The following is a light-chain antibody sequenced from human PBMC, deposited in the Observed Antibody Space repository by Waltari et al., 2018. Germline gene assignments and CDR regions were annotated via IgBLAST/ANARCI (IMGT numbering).Light chain of an antibody. V-gene: IGKV3-15*01. J-gene: IGKJ3*01. Sequence: EIVMTQSPATLSVSPGESATLSCRASQSVSSNLAWYQQKPGQAPRLLMYGTSTRATGIPARFSGSGSGTEFTLTISSLQSEDFAVYYCQQYNNWSRPFGPGTKVDIK. CDR1: QSVSSN. CDR2: GTS. CDR3: QQYNNWSRP.